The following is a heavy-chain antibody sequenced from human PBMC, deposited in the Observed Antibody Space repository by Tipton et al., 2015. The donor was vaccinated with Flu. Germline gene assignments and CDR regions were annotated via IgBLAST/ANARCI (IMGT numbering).Heavy chain of an antibody. CDR3: TTEGYGDYDDY. J-gene: IGHJ4*02. CDR1: GFTFRSFW. D-gene: IGHD2-21*02. Sequence: SLRLSCAASGFTFRSFWMNWVRHVPRKGLEWVANIKEDGRQTYYVDSVKGRFTISRDNAKNLLYLQMNSLRVEDTAKYYCTTEGYGDYDDYWGQGTQVTVSS. V-gene: IGHV3-7*01. CDR2: IKEDGRQT.